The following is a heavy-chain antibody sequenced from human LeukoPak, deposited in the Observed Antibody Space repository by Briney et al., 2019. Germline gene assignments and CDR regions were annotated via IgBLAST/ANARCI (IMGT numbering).Heavy chain of an antibody. D-gene: IGHD3-22*01. CDR2: IKQDGSEK. V-gene: IGHV3-7*01. CDR1: GFTFSSYW. Sequence: PGGSLRLSCAASGFTFSSYWMSWVRKAPGKGLEWVADIKQDGSEKYYVDSVKGRFTVSRDNAKNSLYLQMNSLRAEDTAVYYCARDSYYYDSSGSKGFDYWGQGTLVTVSS. J-gene: IGHJ4*02. CDR3: ARDSYYYDSSGSKGFDY.